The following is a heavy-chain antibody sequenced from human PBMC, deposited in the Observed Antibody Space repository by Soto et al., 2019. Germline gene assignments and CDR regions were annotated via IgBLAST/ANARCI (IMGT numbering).Heavy chain of an antibody. CDR2: IYYSGST. J-gene: IGHJ5*02. Sequence: QVQLQESGPGLVKPSQTLSLTCTVSGGSISSGGYYWSWIRQHPGKGLEWIGYIYYSGSTYYNPSIKSRVTISVDTSKNQFSLKLSSVTAADTAVYYCARFYDTVVAAKDLANWFDPWGQGTLVTVSS. D-gene: IGHD2-15*01. CDR1: GGSISSGGYY. CDR3: ARFYDTVVAAKDLANWFDP. V-gene: IGHV4-31*03.